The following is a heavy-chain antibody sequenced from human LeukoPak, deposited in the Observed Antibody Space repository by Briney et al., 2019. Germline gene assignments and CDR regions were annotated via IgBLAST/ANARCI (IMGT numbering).Heavy chain of an antibody. V-gene: IGHV1-69*05. Sequence: GASVKVSCKASGGTFSSYAISWVRQAPGQGLEWMGGIIPIFGTANYAQKFQGRVTITTDESTSTAYMELSSLRSEDTAVYYCASHPDEQNCSGGSCYSGQGYWGQGTLVTVSS. D-gene: IGHD2-15*01. CDR1: GGTFSSYA. J-gene: IGHJ4*02. CDR2: IIPIFGTA. CDR3: ASHPDEQNCSGGSCYSGQGY.